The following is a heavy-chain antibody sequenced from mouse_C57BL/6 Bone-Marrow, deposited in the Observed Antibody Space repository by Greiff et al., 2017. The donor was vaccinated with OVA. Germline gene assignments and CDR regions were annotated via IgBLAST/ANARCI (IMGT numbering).Heavy chain of an antibody. Sequence: QVQLKESGAELARPGASVKLSCKASGYTFTSYGISWVKQRTGQGLEWIGEIYPRSGNTYYNEKFKGKATLTADKSSSTAYMELRSLTSEDSAVYFCALYDYDGYFDYWGQGTTLTVSS. V-gene: IGHV1-81*01. D-gene: IGHD2-4*01. CDR2: IYPRSGNT. J-gene: IGHJ2*01. CDR1: GYTFTSYG. CDR3: ALYDYDGYFDY.